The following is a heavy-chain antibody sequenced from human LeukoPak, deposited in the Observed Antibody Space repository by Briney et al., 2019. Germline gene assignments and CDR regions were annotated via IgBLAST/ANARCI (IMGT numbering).Heavy chain of an antibody. Sequence: ASVKVSCKASGYTLTSYYMHWVRQAPGQGLEWMGIINPSGGSTNYAQKFQGRVTMTRDMSTRTVYMELSSLRFEDTAVYYCANQEWLRFNLNAFDIWGQGTLVTVSS. CDR1: GYTLTSYY. CDR3: ANQEWLRFNLNAFDI. V-gene: IGHV1-46*01. D-gene: IGHD5-12*01. J-gene: IGHJ4*02. CDR2: INPSGGST.